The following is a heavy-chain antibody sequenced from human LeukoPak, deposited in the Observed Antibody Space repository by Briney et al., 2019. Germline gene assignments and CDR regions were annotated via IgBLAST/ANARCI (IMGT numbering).Heavy chain of an antibody. D-gene: IGHD2-2*02. CDR1: GYTFTSYD. CDR2: MNPNSGNT. Sequence: ASVKLSCKASGYTFTSYDINWVRQATGQGLEWMGWMNPNSGNTGYAQKFQGRVTMTRDTSISTAYMELSRLRSDDTAVYYCARDPEDIVVVPAAIGWFDPWGQGTLVTVSS. J-gene: IGHJ5*02. CDR3: ARDPEDIVVVPAAIGWFDP. V-gene: IGHV1-8*01.